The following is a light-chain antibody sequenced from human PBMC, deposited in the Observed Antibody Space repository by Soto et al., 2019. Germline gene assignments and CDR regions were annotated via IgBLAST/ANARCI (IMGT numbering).Light chain of an antibody. V-gene: IGKV3-20*01. CDR3: QQYGSSPIT. J-gene: IGKJ5*01. CDR1: QSVSSSY. CDR2: GAS. Sequence: EIVLTQSPGTLSLSPGERATLSCRASQSVSSSYLAWYQQKPGQAPRLLISGASTRATGIPDRFSGRGSGTDFTLTISRLEPEDFAVYYCQQYGSSPITFGQGTRLEIK.